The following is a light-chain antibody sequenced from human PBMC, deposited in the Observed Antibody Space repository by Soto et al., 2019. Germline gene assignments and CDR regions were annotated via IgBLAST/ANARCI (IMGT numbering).Light chain of an antibody. J-gene: IGKJ3*01. Sequence: EKMLTQTPATLSVSPGERATLPCRASQSVSSNLAWYQQKPGQAPRLLIYGASSRATGIPARFSGSGFETEFTLTISSLQSEDFAVYYCQQYETWPPRFTFGPGTKVDIK. CDR1: QSVSSN. CDR3: QQYETWPPRFT. CDR2: GAS. V-gene: IGKV3-15*01.